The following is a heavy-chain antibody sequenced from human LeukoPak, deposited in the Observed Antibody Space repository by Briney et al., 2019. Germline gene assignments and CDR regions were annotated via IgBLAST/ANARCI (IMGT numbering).Heavy chain of an antibody. J-gene: IGHJ4*02. V-gene: IGHV3-23*01. D-gene: IGHD5-18*01. CDR1: GFTFSSYA. Sequence: GGSLRLSCAASGFTFSSYAMSWVRQAPGKGLEWVSAISGSGGSTYYADSVKGRFTISRDNSKNTLYLQMNSLRAEDTAVYYCAKVPTADTAMDPGAYYYFDYWGQGTLVTVSS. CDR3: AKVPTADTAMDPGAYYYFDY. CDR2: ISGSGGST.